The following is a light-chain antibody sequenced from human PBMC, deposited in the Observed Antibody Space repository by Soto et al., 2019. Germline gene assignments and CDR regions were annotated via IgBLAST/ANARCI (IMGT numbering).Light chain of an antibody. V-gene: IGLV2-14*01. CDR3: YSYTSSSTWV. J-gene: IGLJ3*02. Sequence: QSVLTQPASVSGSPGQSITISCTGTSSDIGGYNYVSWYQQHPGKVPKLIIYDVTNRPSGISDRFSGSKSGNTASLTISRLQTEDEADYYCYSYTSSSTWVFGGGTKLTVL. CDR1: SSDIGGYNY. CDR2: DVT.